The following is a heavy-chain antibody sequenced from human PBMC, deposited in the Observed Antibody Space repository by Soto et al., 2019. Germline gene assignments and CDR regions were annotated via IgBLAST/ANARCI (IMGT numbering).Heavy chain of an antibody. D-gene: IGHD3-10*01. CDR3: ARAVAAKYYYGSGSYYMDWLDH. V-gene: IGHV4-59*01. CDR2: IYYSGST. Sequence: PSETLSLTCTVSGGSISSYYWSWIRQPPGKGLEWIGYIYYSGSTNYNPSLKSRVTISVDTSKNQFSLKLSSVTAADTAVYYCARAVAAKYYYGSGSYYMDWLDHWGQGTLVTVSS. CDR1: GGSISSYY. J-gene: IGHJ5*02.